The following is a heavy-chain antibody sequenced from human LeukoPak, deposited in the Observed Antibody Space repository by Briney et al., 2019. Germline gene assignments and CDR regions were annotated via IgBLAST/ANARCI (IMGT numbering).Heavy chain of an antibody. CDR2: INTSGST. CDR3: ARLNLQATVGAFDI. D-gene: IGHD1-26*01. CDR1: GGSISSGSYF. J-gene: IGHJ3*02. Sequence: TSQTLSLTCTVSGGSISSGSYFWSWIRQPAGKGLEWIGRINTSGSTNYNPSLKSRVTMSVDTSKNQFSLKLNSVTAAETAVYYCARLNLQATVGAFDIWGQGTMVTVSS. V-gene: IGHV4-61*02.